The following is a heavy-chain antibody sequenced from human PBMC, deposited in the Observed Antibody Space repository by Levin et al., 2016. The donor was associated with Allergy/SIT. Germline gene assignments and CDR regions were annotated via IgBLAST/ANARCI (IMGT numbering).Heavy chain of an antibody. J-gene: IGHJ6*02. D-gene: IGHD6-13*01. Sequence: GGSLRLSCAASGFTVSSNYMNWVRQAPGKGLEWVSVIYSGGSTYYADSVKGRFTISRDNSKNTLYLQMNSLRAEDTAVYYCARDPIAAAGTYYYYYGMDVWGQGTTVTVSS. V-gene: IGHV3-53*01. CDR2: IYSGGST. CDR3: ARDPIAAAGTYYYYYGMDV. CDR1: GFTVSSNY.